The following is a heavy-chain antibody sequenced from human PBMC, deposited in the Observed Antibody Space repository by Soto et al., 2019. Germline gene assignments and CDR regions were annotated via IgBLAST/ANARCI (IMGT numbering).Heavy chain of an antibody. D-gene: IGHD6-13*01. CDR3: GRGPSPRAPAGGTPYYYAMDV. V-gene: IGHV1-8*02. CDR2: MNPINGAT. CDR1: GYDFTAYD. J-gene: IGHJ6*02. Sequence: ASVKVSCKASGYDFTAYDINWVRQASGQGLEWMGWMNPINGATGSARRFQGRVSMTRNTATATAYLELTSLRSDDSAVYYCGRGPSPRAPAGGTPYYYAMDVWG.